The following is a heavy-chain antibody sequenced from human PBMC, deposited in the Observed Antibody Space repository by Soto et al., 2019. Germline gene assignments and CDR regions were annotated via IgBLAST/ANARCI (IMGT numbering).Heavy chain of an antibody. CDR2: ISSGSSYI. D-gene: IGHD3-10*01. J-gene: IGHJ6*02. V-gene: IGHV3-21*01. CDR1: AFTFSSYS. CDR3: ARSVSASESGSYYGAQYGMDV. Sequence: EVQLVESGGGLVKPGGSLRLSCAASAFTFSSYSMNWVRQAPGKGLEWVSSISSGSSYIYYAESVKGRFTISRDNAKNSRYLHMNSLRAEDTAVYYCARSVSASESGSYYGAQYGMDVWGQGTTVTVSS.